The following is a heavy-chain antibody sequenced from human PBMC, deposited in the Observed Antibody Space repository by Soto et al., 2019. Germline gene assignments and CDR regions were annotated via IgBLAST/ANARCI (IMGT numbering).Heavy chain of an antibody. V-gene: IGHV3-48*03. D-gene: IGHD3-3*01. CDR2: MTSSGDSV. Sequence: EEQLVESGGGLVQPGGSLTLSCAASGFSFSVFNMNWVRQAPGKGLEWVSYMTSSGDSVYYSDSVKGRFTISRDNAKNSLFLQMNSLRGEDTAVYFCARDNNTTKIFGDYGMDVWGQGTTVIVSS. CDR3: ARDNNTTKIFGDYGMDV. J-gene: IGHJ6*02. CDR1: GFSFSVFN.